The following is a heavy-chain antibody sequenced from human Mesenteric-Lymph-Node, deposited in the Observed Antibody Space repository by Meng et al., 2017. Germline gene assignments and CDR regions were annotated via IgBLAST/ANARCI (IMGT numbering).Heavy chain of an antibody. CDR1: GDSISSKTYY. V-gene: IGHV4-39*07. CDR3: ARGSWAPYYDSSGYYYGDTFDI. CDR2: IYYSGST. J-gene: IGHJ3*02. Sequence: GSLRLSCTVSGDSISSKTYYWGWIRQPPGKGLEWIGSIYYSGSTFYNPSLKSRVTISVDTSKNQFSLKLSSVTAADTAVYYCARGSWAPYYDSSGYYYGDTFDIWGQGTMVTVSS. D-gene: IGHD3-22*01.